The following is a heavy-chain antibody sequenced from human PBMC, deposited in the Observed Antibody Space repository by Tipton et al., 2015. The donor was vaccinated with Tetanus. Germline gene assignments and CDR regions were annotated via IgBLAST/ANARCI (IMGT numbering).Heavy chain of an antibody. CDR2: ISSAGSPI. D-gene: IGHD3-16*02. CDR3: ARAPGGGSYHMDF. J-gene: IGHJ4*02. Sequence: SLRLSCAASGFTFNRYRMNWVRQPPGKGLEWISYISSAGSPIYFADSAEGRFTISRDNAKNLLYLQMHNLRDEDTAVYYCARAPGGGSYHMDFWGQGTLVAVSS. V-gene: IGHV3-48*02. CDR1: GFTFNRYR.